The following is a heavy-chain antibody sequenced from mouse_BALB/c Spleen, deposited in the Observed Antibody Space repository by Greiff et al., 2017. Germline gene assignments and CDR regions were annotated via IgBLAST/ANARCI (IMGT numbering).Heavy chain of an antibody. J-gene: IGHJ2*01. CDR1: GYAFSSYW. Sequence: VQLQQSGAELVRPGSSVKISCKASGYAFSSYWMNWVKQRPGQGLEWIGQIYPGDGDTNYNGKFKGKATLTADKSSSTAYMQLSSLTSEDSAVYFCARSRGNYGTLYFDYWGQGTTLTGSS. CDR3: ARSRGNYGTLYFDY. V-gene: IGHV1-80*01. CDR2: IYPGDGDT. D-gene: IGHD1-1*01.